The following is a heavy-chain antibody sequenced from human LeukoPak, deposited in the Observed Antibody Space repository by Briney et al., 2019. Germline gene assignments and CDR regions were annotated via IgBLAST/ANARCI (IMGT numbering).Heavy chain of an antibody. J-gene: IGHJ4*02. CDR3: AKRAVAGTGRAFDY. V-gene: IGHV3-23*01. Sequence: GGSLRLSCAASGFTFSSYAMSWVRQAPGKGLEWVSAISGSGVSTYYADSVKGRFTISRDSSKNTLYLQMNSLRAEDTAVYYCAKRAVAGTGRAFDYWGQGTLVTVSS. CDR2: ISGSGVST. D-gene: IGHD6-19*01. CDR1: GFTFSSYA.